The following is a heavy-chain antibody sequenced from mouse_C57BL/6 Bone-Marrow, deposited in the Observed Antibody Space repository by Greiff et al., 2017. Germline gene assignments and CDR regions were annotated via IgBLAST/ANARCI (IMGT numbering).Heavy chain of an antibody. CDR3: ARQRLRQGGNYFDY. V-gene: IGHV5-12*02. CDR1: GFTFSDYY. Sequence: EVMLVESGGGLVQPGGSLKLSCATSGFTFSDYYMYWVRQTPEKRLELVAYISNGGGSTYYPDTVKGRFTISRDNAKNTLYLKMCRLKSESTAMYYCARQRLRQGGNYFDYWGQGTTLTVSS. J-gene: IGHJ2*01. CDR2: ISNGGGST. D-gene: IGHD2-2*01.